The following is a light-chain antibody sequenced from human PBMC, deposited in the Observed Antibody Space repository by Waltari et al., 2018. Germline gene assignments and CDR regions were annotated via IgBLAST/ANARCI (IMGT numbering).Light chain of an antibody. CDR3: CSYAGSYTWL. J-gene: IGLJ3*02. Sequence: QSALTQPRSVSGSPGQSVTISCTGTSSDVGRYNYVSWYQHHPGEAPKLLIYDVSKRPSGVPDRFSASTSGNTASLTISGLQPEDEADYHCCSYAGSYTWLFGGGTKLTAL. CDR2: DVS. V-gene: IGLV2-11*01. CDR1: SSDVGRYNY.